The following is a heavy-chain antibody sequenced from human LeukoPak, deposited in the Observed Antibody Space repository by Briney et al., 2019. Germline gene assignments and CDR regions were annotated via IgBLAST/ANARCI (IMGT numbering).Heavy chain of an antibody. D-gene: IGHD3-10*01. Sequence: GGSLRLSCAASRFTFSNYDMHWVRQAPGKGLEWVAFIRYDGSNEYYTDSVKGRFTISRDNSKNTLYLQMNSLRAEDTAVYYCARAPITMVRGVIITGPRPYYFDYWGQGTLVTVSS. V-gene: IGHV3-30*02. J-gene: IGHJ4*02. CDR2: IRYDGSNE. CDR1: RFTFSNYD. CDR3: ARAPITMVRGVIITGPRPYYFDY.